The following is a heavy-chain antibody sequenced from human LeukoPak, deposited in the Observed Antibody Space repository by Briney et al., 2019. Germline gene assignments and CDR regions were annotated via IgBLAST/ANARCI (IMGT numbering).Heavy chain of an antibody. CDR2: LGLAGDT. CDR1: GFALSRYD. D-gene: IGHD6-19*01. V-gene: IGHV3-13*04. J-gene: IGHJ6*02. Sequence: GGSLRLSCAASGFALSRYDMHWVRHGTGKGLEWASSLGLAGDTHYPDSVEGRFTISREDAKNSLYLQMNSLSAGDTAVYYCARGPRSGWYDGMDVWGQGTTVTVSS. CDR3: ARGPRSGWYDGMDV.